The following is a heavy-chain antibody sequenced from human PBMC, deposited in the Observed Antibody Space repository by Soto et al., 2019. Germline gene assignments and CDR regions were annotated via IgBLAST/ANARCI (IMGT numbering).Heavy chain of an antibody. D-gene: IGHD3-22*01. CDR3: ARSVHLNTMIVVVTPFDY. J-gene: IGHJ4*02. CDR1: GYSFTSYW. Sequence: PGESLKISCKGSGYSFTSYWIGWVRQMPGKGLEWMGIIYPGDSDTRYSPSFQGQVTISADKSISTAYLQWSSLKASDTAMYYCARSVHLNTMIVVVTPFDYWGQGTLVTVSS. V-gene: IGHV5-51*01. CDR2: IYPGDSDT.